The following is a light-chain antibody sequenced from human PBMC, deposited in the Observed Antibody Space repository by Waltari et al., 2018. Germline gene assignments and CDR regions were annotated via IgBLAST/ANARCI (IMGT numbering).Light chain of an antibody. CDR3: QQYYSTPIT. CDR2: WAS. CDR1: QSFLYSTNNKNY. J-gene: IGKJ5*01. Sequence: VLTQPPSTSGTPGQRATINCKSSQSFLYSTNNKNYLAWYQQKPGQPPKLLIYWASTRESGVPDRFSGSGSGTDFTLTISSLQAEDVAVYYCQQYYSTPITFGQGTRLEIK. V-gene: IGKV4-1*01.